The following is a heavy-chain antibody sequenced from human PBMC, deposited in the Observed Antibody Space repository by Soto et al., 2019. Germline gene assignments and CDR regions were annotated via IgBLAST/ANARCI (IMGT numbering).Heavy chain of an antibody. Sequence: QVQLVQSGAEVKKPGASVKVSCKASGYTFSSYGISWVRQAPGQGLEWMGWISGYNGNTNYAQKLQGRVTMTIDTSTSTGYMERRSLRSDDTAVYYCARDRGGDGMDVWGQGPTVTVSS. J-gene: IGHJ6*02. CDR1: GYTFSSYG. CDR2: ISGYNGNT. V-gene: IGHV1-18*01. D-gene: IGHD3-16*01. CDR3: ARDRGGDGMDV.